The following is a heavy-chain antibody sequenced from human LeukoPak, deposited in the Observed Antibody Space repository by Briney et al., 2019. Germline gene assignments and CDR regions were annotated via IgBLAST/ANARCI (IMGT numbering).Heavy chain of an antibody. CDR3: ARVVFSGTVIVVATSYFDC. Sequence: SETLSLTCTVSGGSISSGDYYWSWIRQPPGKGLEWIGYIYYSGSTYYNPSLKSRVTISVDTSKNQFSLKLSSVTAADTAVYYCARVVFSGTVIVVATSYFDCWGQGTLVTVSS. CDR2: IYYSGST. V-gene: IGHV4-30-4*01. J-gene: IGHJ4*02. CDR1: GGSISSGDYY. D-gene: IGHD2-21*02.